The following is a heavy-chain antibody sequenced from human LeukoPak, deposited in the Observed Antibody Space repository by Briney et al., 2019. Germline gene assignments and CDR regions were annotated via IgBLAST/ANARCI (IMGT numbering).Heavy chain of an antibody. CDR2: ISSSSSYI. J-gene: IGHJ4*02. CDR3: ARDGGSSSWYGEHYFDY. V-gene: IGHV3-21*01. CDR1: GFTFSSYS. D-gene: IGHD6-13*01. Sequence: GGSLRLSCAASGFTFSSYSMNWVRQAPGKGLEWVSSISSSSSYIYYADSVKGRFTISRDNAKNSLYLQMNSLRAEDTAVYYCARDGGSSSWYGEHYFDYWGQGTLVTVSS.